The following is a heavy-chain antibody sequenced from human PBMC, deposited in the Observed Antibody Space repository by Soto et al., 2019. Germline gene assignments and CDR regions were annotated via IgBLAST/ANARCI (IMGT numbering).Heavy chain of an antibody. D-gene: IGHD1-7*01. J-gene: IGHJ2*01. CDR3: AKGMELLVGWYFDL. CDR2: ISYDGSNK. CDR1: GFTFSSYG. Sequence: QVQLVESGGGVVQPGRSLRLSCAASGFTFSSYGMHWVRQAPCKGLEWAAAISYDGSNKYYADSVKGRFTISRYNSKNRQYLQMNSLRADDTAVDYCAKGMELLVGWYFDLWGRGTMVTVSS. V-gene: IGHV3-30*18.